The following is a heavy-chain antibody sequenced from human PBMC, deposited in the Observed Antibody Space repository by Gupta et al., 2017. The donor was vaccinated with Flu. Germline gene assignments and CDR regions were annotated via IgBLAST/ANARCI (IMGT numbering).Heavy chain of an antibody. Sequence: QVQLQQWGAGLLKPSETLSLTCAVYNASLSGSYWSWIRQPPGKGPEWIGEIDHSGGTNYNPSLKSRVTMSVDTSKNQFSLNLSSVTAADTAIYYCTRLGGFTVGYNWFDPWGQGTLVTVSS. CDR3: TRLGGFTVGYNWFDP. CDR2: IDHSGGT. J-gene: IGHJ5*02. CDR1: NASLSGSY. D-gene: IGHD4-11*01. V-gene: IGHV4-34*01.